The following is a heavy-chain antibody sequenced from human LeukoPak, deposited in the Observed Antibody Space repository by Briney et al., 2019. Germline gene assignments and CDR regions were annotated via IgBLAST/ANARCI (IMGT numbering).Heavy chain of an antibody. D-gene: IGHD4-11*01. CDR1: GYTFTGYY. CDR2: INPNSGGT. Sequence: ASVKVSCKASGYTFTGYYLHWVRQAPGQGLEWMGWINPNSGGTNYAQKFQGRVTMTRDTSISTAYMELSRLTSDDTAVYYCARDAIVRDYSNSDYWGQGTLVTVSS. V-gene: IGHV1-2*02. J-gene: IGHJ4*02. CDR3: ARDAIVRDYSNSDY.